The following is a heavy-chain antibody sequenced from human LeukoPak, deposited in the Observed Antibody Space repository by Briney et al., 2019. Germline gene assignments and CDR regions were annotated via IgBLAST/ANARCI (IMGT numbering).Heavy chain of an antibody. CDR1: GFTFSSAW. Sequence: PGESLRLSCAASGFTFSSAWMHWVRQAPGTGLVWVSRITDDAATTYADSVKGRFTISRDNAKNTLYLQMNSLRAEDTAVYYCVRDRVGPDYWGQGTLVTVSS. J-gene: IGHJ4*02. CDR2: ITDDAAT. CDR3: VRDRVGPDY. V-gene: IGHV3-74*03. D-gene: IGHD1-26*01.